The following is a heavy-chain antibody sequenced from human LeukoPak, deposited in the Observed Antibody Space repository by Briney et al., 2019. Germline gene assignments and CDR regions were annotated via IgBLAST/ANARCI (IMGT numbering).Heavy chain of an antibody. Sequence: SETLSLTCTVSGGSISSYYWSWIRQPAGKGLEWIGYIYYSGSTNYNPSLKSRVTISVDTSKNQFSLKLTSVTAADTAVYYCARSFYSGYAQPFDYWGQGTLVTVSS. CDR1: GGSISSYY. V-gene: IGHV4-59*01. CDR2: IYYSGST. CDR3: ARSFYSGYAQPFDY. D-gene: IGHD5-12*01. J-gene: IGHJ4*02.